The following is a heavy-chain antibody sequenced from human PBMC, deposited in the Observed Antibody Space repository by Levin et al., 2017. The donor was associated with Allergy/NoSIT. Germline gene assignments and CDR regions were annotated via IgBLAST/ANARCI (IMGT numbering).Heavy chain of an antibody. CDR1: GYSFTSYW. Sequence: PGGSLRLSCKGSGYSFTSYWISWVRQMPGKALEWMGRIDPSDSYTKYSPSFQGHVTISADKSISTAYLLWSSLKASDTAMYYCARLSGDGQPLGYWGQGTLVTVSS. CDR3: ARLSGDGQPLGY. CDR2: IDPSDSYT. J-gene: IGHJ4*02. V-gene: IGHV5-10-1*01. D-gene: IGHD2-21*01.